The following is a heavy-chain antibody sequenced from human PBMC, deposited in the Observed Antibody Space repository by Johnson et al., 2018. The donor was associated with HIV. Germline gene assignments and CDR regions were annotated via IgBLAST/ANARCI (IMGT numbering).Heavy chain of an antibody. D-gene: IGHD3-22*01. V-gene: IGHV3-30*04. CDR2: ISYDGSNK. J-gene: IGHJ3*02. Sequence: QVQLVESGGGVVQPGRSLRLSCAASGFTFSSYAMHWVRQAPGKGLEWVAVISYDGSNKYYADSVKGRFPISRDNSKNTLYLQMNSLGAEDTAVYYCAGSTLDITMIVVVPDAFDIWGQGTMVTVSS. CDR3: AGSTLDITMIVVVPDAFDI. CDR1: GFTFSSYA.